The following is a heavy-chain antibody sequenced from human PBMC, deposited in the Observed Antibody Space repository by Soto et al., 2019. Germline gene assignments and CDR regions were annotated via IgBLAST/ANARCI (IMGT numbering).Heavy chain of an antibody. CDR3: ARDSGDSSGYSYFDY. CDR1: GFTFSSYA. D-gene: IGHD3-22*01. V-gene: IGHV3-30-3*01. CDR2: ISYDGSNK. Sequence: QVQLVESGGGVVQPGRSLRLSCEASGFTFSSYAMHWVRQAPGKGLEWVAVISYDGSNKYYADSVKGRFTISRDNSKNTLYLQMNSLRAEDTAVYYCARDSGDSSGYSYFDYWGQGTLVTVSS. J-gene: IGHJ4*02.